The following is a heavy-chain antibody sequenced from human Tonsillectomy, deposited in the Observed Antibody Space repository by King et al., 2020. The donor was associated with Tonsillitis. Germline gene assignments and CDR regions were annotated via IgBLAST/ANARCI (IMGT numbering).Heavy chain of an antibody. Sequence: QLVQSGAEVKKPGASVKVSCRASGYTFTSFGITWVRQAPGQGLEWMGWISTYNDNTKYAQNLQGRVTMTTDTSTSTAYMELKSLRSDDTAVYYCARRGGFCTGVSCYEAYWGQGTLVTVSS. V-gene: IGHV1-18*01. J-gene: IGHJ4*02. CDR1: GYTFTSFG. D-gene: IGHD2-15*01. CDR3: ARRGGFCTGVSCYEAY. CDR2: ISTYNDNT.